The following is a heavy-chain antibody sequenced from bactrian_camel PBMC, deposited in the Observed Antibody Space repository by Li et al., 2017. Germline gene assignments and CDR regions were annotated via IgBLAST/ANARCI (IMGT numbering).Heavy chain of an antibody. J-gene: IGHJ6*01. CDR1: GFTFSSFR. CDR2: INSEGDIT. D-gene: IGHD2*01. CDR3: TKSAYYTDGYVDFGY. Sequence: DVQLVESGGGLVQPGGSLRLTCAASGFTFSSFRMSWVRQAPGKGLEWVSGINSEGDITYYADSVKGRFTISRDNAKNTLYLQLNSLKTEDTAVYYCTKSAYYTDGYVDFGYWGQGTQVTVS. V-gene: IGHV3S40*01.